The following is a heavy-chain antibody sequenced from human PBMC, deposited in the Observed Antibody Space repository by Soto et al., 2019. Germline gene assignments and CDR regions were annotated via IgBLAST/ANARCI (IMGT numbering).Heavy chain of an antibody. CDR1: GYTFTSYY. J-gene: IGHJ3*02. CDR2: INPSGGST. CDR3: ASRNSGYDDDAFDI. V-gene: IGHV1-46*01. D-gene: IGHD5-12*01. Sequence: ASVKVSCKASGYTFTSYYMHWVRQAPGQGLEWMGIINPSGGSTSYAQKFQGRVTMTRDTSTSTVYMELRSLRSDDTAVYYCASRNSGYDDDAFDIWGQGTMVTVSS.